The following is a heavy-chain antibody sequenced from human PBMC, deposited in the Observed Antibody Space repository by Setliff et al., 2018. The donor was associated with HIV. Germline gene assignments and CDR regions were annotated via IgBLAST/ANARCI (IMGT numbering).Heavy chain of an antibody. CDR2: IYYNGNT. CDR1: GASITRGGDF. V-gene: IGHV4-61*08. D-gene: IGHD1-7*01. CDR3: ARHRSGNWYYFGFDP. Sequence: SETLSLTCSVSGASITRGGDFWSWIRQHPGKGLEWIGYIYYNGNTNYNPSLKSRVTISVDTSKNQFSLKLSSVTVADTAVYYCARHRSGNWYYFGFDPWGQGTLVTVSS. J-gene: IGHJ5*02.